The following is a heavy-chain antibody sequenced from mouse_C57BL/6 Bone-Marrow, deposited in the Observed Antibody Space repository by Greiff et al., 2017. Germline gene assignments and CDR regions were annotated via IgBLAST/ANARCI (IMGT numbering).Heavy chain of an antibody. V-gene: IGHV1-64*01. CDR2: IHPNSGST. CDR3: ARPVVY. D-gene: IGHD1-1*02. J-gene: IGHJ4*01. CDR1: GSTFTSYG. Sequence: VQLQQSGAELARPGASVKLSCKASGSTFTSYGLSWVKQRPGQGLEWIGMIHPNSGSTNYNEKFKSKATLTVDKSSSTAYMQLSSLTSEDSAVYYCARPVVYWGQGTSVTVSS.